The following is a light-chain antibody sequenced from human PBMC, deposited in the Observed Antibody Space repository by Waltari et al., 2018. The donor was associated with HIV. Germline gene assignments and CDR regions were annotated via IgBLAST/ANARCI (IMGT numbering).Light chain of an antibody. Sequence: QSALTQPPSVSASPGQSVTISCTGTSSDIGSYNRVSWYLQPPGTAPRIIIYEVKNRPSGVPDRFSASKSGNTASLTISVLQAEDEADYYCSSYKNNNTIVFGTGTKVTVL. CDR1: SSDIGSYNR. J-gene: IGLJ1*01. V-gene: IGLV2-18*02. CDR2: EVK. CDR3: SSYKNNNTIV.